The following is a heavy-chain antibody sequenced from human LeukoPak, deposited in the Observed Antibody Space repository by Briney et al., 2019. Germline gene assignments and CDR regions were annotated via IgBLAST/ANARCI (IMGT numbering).Heavy chain of an antibody. Sequence: GGSLRLSCAASGFTVSSNYMSWVRQAPGKGLAWVSVIYSGGSTYYADFVKGRFTISRDNSKNTLYLQMNSLRPEDTAVCYCARGRGVDYWGQGTLVTVSS. D-gene: IGHD3-10*01. CDR2: IYSGGST. CDR3: ARGRGVDY. V-gene: IGHV3-66*01. CDR1: GFTVSSNY. J-gene: IGHJ4*02.